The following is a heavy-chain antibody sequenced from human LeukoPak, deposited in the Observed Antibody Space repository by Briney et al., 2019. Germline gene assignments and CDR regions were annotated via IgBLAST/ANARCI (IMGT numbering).Heavy chain of an antibody. Sequence: SETLSLTCTVSGGSISSGSYYWSWIRQPAGKGLEWIGRIYTSGSTNYNPSLKSRVTISVDTSKNQFSLKLSSVTAADTAVYYCARDRGSIAARGYYYYMDVWGKGTTVAVSS. CDR1: GGSISSGSYY. D-gene: IGHD6-6*01. J-gene: IGHJ6*03. V-gene: IGHV4-61*02. CDR2: IYTSGST. CDR3: ARDRGSIAARGYYYYMDV.